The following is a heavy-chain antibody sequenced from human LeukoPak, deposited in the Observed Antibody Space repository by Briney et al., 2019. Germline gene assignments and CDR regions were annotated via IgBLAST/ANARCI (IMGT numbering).Heavy chain of an antibody. CDR3: ASGFGEYDY. J-gene: IGHJ4*02. V-gene: IGHV3-23*01. D-gene: IGHD3-10*01. Sequence: SGGPLRLSCAASGFPFSSYAMRWAAQAPGKRVEWVSAISGSGGSTYYAASVKGRFTISRDNSKNTLYLQMNSLRAEDTAVYYCASGFGEYDYWGQGTLGTVSS. CDR1: GFPFSSYA. CDR2: ISGSGGST.